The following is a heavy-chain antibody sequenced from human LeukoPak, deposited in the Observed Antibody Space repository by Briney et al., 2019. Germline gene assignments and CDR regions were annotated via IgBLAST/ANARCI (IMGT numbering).Heavy chain of an antibody. V-gene: IGHV3-33*06. Sequence: GGSLRLSCAASGFTFSSYGMHWVRQAPGKGLEWVADIWYEGSNKYYADSVKGRFTISRDNSKNTLYLQMNSLRAEDTAVYYCAKDPTTVTTRYYYYMDVWGKGTTVTVSS. D-gene: IGHD4-11*01. CDR3: AKDPTTVTTRYYYYMDV. CDR2: IWYEGSNK. J-gene: IGHJ6*03. CDR1: GFTFSSYG.